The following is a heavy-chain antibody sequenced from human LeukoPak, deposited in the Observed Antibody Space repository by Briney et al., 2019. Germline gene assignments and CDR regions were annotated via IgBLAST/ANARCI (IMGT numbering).Heavy chain of an antibody. Sequence: PGGSLRLSCAASGFTFSSYGMSWVRQAPGKGLEWVSAISGSGGSTYYADSVKGRFTISRDNSKNTLYLQMNSLRAEDTAVYYCAKAGGYDSSLYFDYWGQGTLVTVSS. CDR1: GFTFSSYG. CDR2: ISGSGGST. V-gene: IGHV3-23*01. J-gene: IGHJ4*02. D-gene: IGHD5-12*01. CDR3: AKAGGYDSSLYFDY.